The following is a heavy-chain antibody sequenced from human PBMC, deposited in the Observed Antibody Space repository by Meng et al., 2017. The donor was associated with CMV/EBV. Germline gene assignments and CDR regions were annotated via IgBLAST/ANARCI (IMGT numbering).Heavy chain of an antibody. J-gene: IGHJ4*02. V-gene: IGHV3-74*01. CDR2: TNSDGSST. CDR1: GFTFSSYW. D-gene: IGHD4-17*01. CDR3: ARDGNYGDYGDGY. Sequence: GGSLRLSCAASGFTFSSYWMHWVRRVPGKGLVWVSHTNSDGSSTSYADSVKGRFTISRDNAKNTLYLQMNSLRAEDTAVYYCARDGNYGDYGDGYWGQGTLVTVSS.